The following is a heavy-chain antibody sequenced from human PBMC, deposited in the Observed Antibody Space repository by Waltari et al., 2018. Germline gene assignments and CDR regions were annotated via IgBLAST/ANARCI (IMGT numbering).Heavy chain of an antibody. D-gene: IGHD2-2*02. CDR1: GDSVNSYH. Sequence: QVQLQESGPGLVKPSETLSLTCTVSGDSVNSYHWSWIRQPAGRGLEWIGRVHSSVGTNYNPSLRSRVTMSIDKSRNQLSLKLNSVTAADAAVYYCARYYCIGATCYRTNWFDTWGQGTLVFVSS. V-gene: IGHV4-4*07. J-gene: IGHJ5*02. CDR3: ARYYCIGATCYRTNWFDT. CDR2: VHSSVGT.